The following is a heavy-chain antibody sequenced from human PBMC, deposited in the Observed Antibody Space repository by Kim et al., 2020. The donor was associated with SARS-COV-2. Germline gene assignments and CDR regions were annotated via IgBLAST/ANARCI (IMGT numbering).Heavy chain of an antibody. CDR1: GGSFSGHS. V-gene: IGHV4-34*01. Sequence: SETLSLTCAVYGGSFSGHSWSWVRQPPGQGLEWIGEITDSGSPKYNPSLKSRLTISLDVSKNQFSLKLTSVTAVDTGLYYCARGRVGVVPAPVLGLGPFYEYFILDVWGHGTTVTVSS. CDR3: ARGRVGVVPAPVLGLGPFYEYFILDV. J-gene: IGHJ6*02. CDR2: ITDSGSP. D-gene: IGHD2-2*01.